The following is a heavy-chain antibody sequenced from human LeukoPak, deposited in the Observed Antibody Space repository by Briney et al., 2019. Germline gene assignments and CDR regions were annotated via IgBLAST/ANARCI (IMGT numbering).Heavy chain of an antibody. CDR3: SRENWAFSPFGY. J-gene: IGHJ4*02. Sequence: KPSGTLSLTCGVSGGSISNTNWWSSVRQPPGQGLEWIGEISLTGLTHYNPSLESRVTVSLDKSKNQLSLNLTSVTAADTAVYYCSRENWAFSPFGYWGQGTLVTVLS. CDR1: GGSISNTNW. D-gene: IGHD3-16*01. CDR2: ISLTGLT. V-gene: IGHV4-4*02.